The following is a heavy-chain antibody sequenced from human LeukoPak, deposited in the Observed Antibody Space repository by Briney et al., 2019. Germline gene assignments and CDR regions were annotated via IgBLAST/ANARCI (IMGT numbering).Heavy chain of an antibody. CDR2: IHSDGSST. CDR3: AKGGQWLATRFDY. D-gene: IGHD6-19*01. Sequence: GGSLRLSCAASGFTFSNYWMHWVRQAPGKGLVWVSRIHSDGSSTSYADSVKGRFTMSRDNAKNTLFLQMNSLRAEDTAVYYCAKGGQWLATRFDYWGQGTLVTVSS. V-gene: IGHV3-74*01. CDR1: GFTFSNYW. J-gene: IGHJ4*02.